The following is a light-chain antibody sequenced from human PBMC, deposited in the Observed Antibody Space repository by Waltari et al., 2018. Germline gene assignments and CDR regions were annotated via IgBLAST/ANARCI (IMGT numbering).Light chain of an antibody. J-gene: IGKJ5*01. Sequence: EIVVTQSPGTLSLSPGERATLSCRASQSVTSSYLAWYQQKPGQAPRLLIYGASTRATGIPDRFSGSGSGTDFTLTISRLEPEDLAVYYCQQYGSSITFGQGTRLEIK. V-gene: IGKV3-20*01. CDR1: QSVTSSY. CDR2: GAS. CDR3: QQYGSSIT.